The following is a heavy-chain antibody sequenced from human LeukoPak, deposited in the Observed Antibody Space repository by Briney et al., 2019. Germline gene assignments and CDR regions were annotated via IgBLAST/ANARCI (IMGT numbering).Heavy chain of an antibody. D-gene: IGHD6-19*01. CDR2: IEKDGSNK. Sequence: LGGSLRLSCAASRFTFSSYGMHWVRQAPGKGLDWVAFIEKDGSNKYYADSVKGRFTVSRDNSKNRLYLQMNSLRPEETALYYCAKDLEQWPAVPEYWGQGALVIVSS. V-gene: IGHV3-30*02. CDR3: AKDLEQWPAVPEY. J-gene: IGHJ4*02. CDR1: RFTFSSYG.